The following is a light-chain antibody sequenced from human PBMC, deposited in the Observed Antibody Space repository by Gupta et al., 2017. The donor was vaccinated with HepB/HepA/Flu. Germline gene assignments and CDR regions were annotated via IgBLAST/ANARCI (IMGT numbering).Light chain of an antibody. CDR2: GAS. J-gene: IGKJ1*01. Sequence: PLSVSPGERATPSCRASQSVSSNLAWYQQKTGQAPRLLIYGASTRATGIPARFSGSGSGTEFTLTISSLQSEDFAVYYCQQYNKWPWTFGQGTKVEIK. CDR3: QQYNKWPWT. V-gene: IGKV3-15*01. CDR1: QSVSSN.